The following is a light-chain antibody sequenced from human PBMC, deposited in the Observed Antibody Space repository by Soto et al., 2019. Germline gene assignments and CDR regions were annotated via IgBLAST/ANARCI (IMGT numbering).Light chain of an antibody. CDR3: SSYTCSSTLGD. Sequence: QSVLTQPASVSGSPGQSIPISCTGTSSDVGGYNYVSWYQQHPGKAPKLMIYDVSNRPSGASNRFSGSKYGNTASLTISGLQAEDEVDYYGSSYTCSSTLGDFGTGTKVTV. CDR1: SSDVGGYNY. CDR2: DVS. J-gene: IGLJ1*01. V-gene: IGLV2-14*01.